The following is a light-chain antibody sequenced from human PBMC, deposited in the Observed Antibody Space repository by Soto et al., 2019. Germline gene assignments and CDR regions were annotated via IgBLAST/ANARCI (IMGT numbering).Light chain of an antibody. CDR3: QQYGSSPPNT. J-gene: IGKJ2*01. V-gene: IGKV3-20*01. CDR1: QSVSSSY. Sequence: EIVLTQSPGTLSLSPGERATLSCRASQSVSSSYLAWYQQKPGQAPRLLIYGASSRATGIPDRFSGSGSGTHFPLTISRLEPEDLAVYYCQQYGSSPPNTFGQGTKLEIK. CDR2: GAS.